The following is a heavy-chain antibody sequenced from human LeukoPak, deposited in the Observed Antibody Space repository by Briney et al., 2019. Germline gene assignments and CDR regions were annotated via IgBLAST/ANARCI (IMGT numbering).Heavy chain of an antibody. V-gene: IGHV1-18*01. CDR2: ISAYNGNT. Sequence: VASVKVSCKASGYTFTSYGISWVRQAPGQGLEWMGWISAYNGNTNYAQKLQGRVTMTTDTSTSTAYMELRSLRSDDTAVYYCARDEDDFWSGYYGFDYWGQGTLVTVSS. J-gene: IGHJ4*02. D-gene: IGHD3-3*01. CDR1: GYTFTSYG. CDR3: ARDEDDFWSGYYGFDY.